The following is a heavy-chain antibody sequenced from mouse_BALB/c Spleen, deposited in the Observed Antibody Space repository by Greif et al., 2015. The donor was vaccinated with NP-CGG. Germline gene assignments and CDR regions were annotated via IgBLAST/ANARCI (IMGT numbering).Heavy chain of an antibody. CDR1: GFTFTDYY. CDR2: IRNKANGYTT. V-gene: IGHV7-3*02. Sequence: EVQLQQSGGGLVQPGGSLRLSCATSGFTFTDYYMSWVRQPPGKALEWLGFIRNKANGYTTEYSASVKGRFTISRDNSQSILYLQMNTLRAEDSATYYCARGELSTMIKMDYWGQGTSVTVSS. J-gene: IGHJ4*01. CDR3: ARGELSTMIKMDY. D-gene: IGHD2-4*01.